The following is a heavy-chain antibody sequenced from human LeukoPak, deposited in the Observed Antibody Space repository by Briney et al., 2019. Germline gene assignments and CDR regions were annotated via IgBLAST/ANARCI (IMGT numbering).Heavy chain of an antibody. V-gene: IGHV3-23*01. D-gene: IGHD3-22*01. CDR3: AKEIYYDSTGPQY. Sequence: GGSLRLSCAACGFIFSRYGMRWARQAPGKALEWGSAISGSGGSTYYADSVNGRFTISRDNSKNTLYLQMNSLRAEDTAVYHCAKEIYYDSTGPQYWGQGTLVTVSS. CDR1: GFIFSRYG. J-gene: IGHJ4*02. CDR2: ISGSGGST.